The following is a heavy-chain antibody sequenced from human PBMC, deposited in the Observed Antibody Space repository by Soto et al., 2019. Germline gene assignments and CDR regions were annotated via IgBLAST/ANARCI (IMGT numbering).Heavy chain of an antibody. J-gene: IGHJ4*02. V-gene: IGHV3-9*01. CDR1: GFTFPDYT. D-gene: IGHD3-22*01. CDR3: AKGLYYYQTSGYPHY. Sequence: EVQLVESGGGLVQPGRSLRLSCAASGFTFPDYTMHWVRQAPGKGLEWVSGISWNSGSIDYADSVKGRFIISRDDAKNSLYLQMNSLRAEDTAFYYCAKGLYYYQTSGYPHYWGQGTLVTVSS. CDR2: ISWNSGSI.